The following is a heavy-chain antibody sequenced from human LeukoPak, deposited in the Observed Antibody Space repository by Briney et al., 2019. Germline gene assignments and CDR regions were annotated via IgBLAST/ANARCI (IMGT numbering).Heavy chain of an antibody. CDR2: IYYSGST. CDR1: GGSFSGYY. Sequence: PSETLSLTCAVYGGSFSGYYWSWIRQPPGKGLEWIGYIYYSGSTNYNPSLKSRVTVSVDTSKNQFSLKLSSVTAADTAVYYCARDVPYGDYAWFDPWGQGTLVTVSS. CDR3: ARDVPYGDYAWFDP. V-gene: IGHV4-59*01. D-gene: IGHD4-17*01. J-gene: IGHJ5*02.